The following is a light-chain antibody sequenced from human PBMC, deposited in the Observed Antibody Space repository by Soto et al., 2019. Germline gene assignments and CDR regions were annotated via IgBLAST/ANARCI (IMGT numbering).Light chain of an antibody. CDR3: QHDNSYSEA. CDR2: KAS. Sequence: DIQMTQSPSTLSGSVGDRVTITCRASQTISSWLAWYQQKPGKAPKLLIYKASTLKRGDPSRFSGSGAGTVVPLTISSLQPDDFASDNGQHDNSYSEAFGQGIKVEL. J-gene: IGKJ1*01. V-gene: IGKV1-5*03. CDR1: QTISSW.